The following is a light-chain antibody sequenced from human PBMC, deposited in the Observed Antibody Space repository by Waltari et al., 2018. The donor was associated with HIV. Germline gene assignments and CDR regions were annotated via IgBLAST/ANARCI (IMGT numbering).Light chain of an antibody. V-gene: IGKV1-9*01. CDR3: QQLKTYPLS. CDR1: QGVGSY. Sequence: IQLTQSPSFLSASVGERHTITCRATQGVGSYLAWYQQKPGKAPNLLIYSVSILQTGVPSRFSGSGSGTEFTLTITDLQPEDFATYYCQQLKTYPLSFGGGTKVEIK. CDR2: SVS. J-gene: IGKJ4*01.